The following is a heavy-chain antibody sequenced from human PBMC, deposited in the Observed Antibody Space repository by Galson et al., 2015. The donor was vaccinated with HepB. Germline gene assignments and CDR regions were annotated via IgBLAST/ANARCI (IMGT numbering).Heavy chain of an antibody. D-gene: IGHD4-23*01. V-gene: IGHV5-10-1*01. CDR1: GYSFTTYW. CDR3: ARQDTVGSSIYYYAMDV. Sequence: QSGAEVKKPGESLRISCKGSGYSFTTYWINWVRQMPGKGLEWMGRINPSDSYTNYSPSFQGHVIISADKPIYTAYLQWSSLKASDTAMYYCARQDTVGSSIYYYAMDVWGQGTTVTVSS. J-gene: IGHJ6*02. CDR2: INPSDSYT.